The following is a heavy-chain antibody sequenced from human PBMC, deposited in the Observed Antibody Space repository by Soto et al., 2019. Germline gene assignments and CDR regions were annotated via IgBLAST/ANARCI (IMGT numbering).Heavy chain of an antibody. V-gene: IGHV3-11*06. CDR2: ISSSSSYT. CDR3: ARVQKAIYYFDY. Sequence: QVQLVESGGGLVKPGGSLRLSCAASGFTFSDYYMSWIRQAPGKGLEWVSYISSSSSYTNYADSVKGRFTISRDNAKKSLYLQMNSLRAEDTAVYYCARVQKAIYYFDYWGQGTLVTVSS. D-gene: IGHD2-21*01. CDR1: GFTFSDYY. J-gene: IGHJ4*02.